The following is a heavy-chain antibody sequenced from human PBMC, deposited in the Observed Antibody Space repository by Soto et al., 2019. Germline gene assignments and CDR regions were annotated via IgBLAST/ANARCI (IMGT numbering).Heavy chain of an antibody. CDR3: AGAHCSGGSCYSEVLYDY. Sequence: SETLSLTCTVSGGSISSYYWSWIRQPPGKGLEWIGYIYYSGSTNYNPSLKSRVTISVDTSKNQFSLKLSSVTAADTAVYYCAGAHCSGGSCYSEVLYDYWGQGTLVTVS. J-gene: IGHJ4*02. CDR2: IYYSGST. V-gene: IGHV4-59*01. CDR1: GGSISSYY. D-gene: IGHD2-15*01.